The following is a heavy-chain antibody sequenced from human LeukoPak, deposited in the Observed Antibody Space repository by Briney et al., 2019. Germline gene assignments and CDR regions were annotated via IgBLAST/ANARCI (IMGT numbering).Heavy chain of an antibody. V-gene: IGHV1-69*04. CDR3: AVHSSSWYSGDY. CDR1: GGTFSSYA. CDR2: IIPILGIA. Sequence: GASVKVSCKASGGTFSSYAISWVRQAPGQGLEWMGRIIPILGIANYAQKFQGRVTITADKSTSTAYMELSSLRSEDTAVYYYAVHSSSWYSGDYWGQGTLVTVSS. J-gene: IGHJ4*02. D-gene: IGHD6-13*01.